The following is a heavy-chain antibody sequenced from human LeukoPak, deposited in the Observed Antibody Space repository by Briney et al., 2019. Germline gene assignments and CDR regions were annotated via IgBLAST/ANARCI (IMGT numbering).Heavy chain of an antibody. Sequence: GGSLRLSCAASGFTFSSFSMNWVRQAPGKGLEWVGRIRGKTDGETTDYAAPVQGRFTISRDDSKDTLYLQMNSLKTEDTAVYYCILAAAGPAYWGQGTLVTVSS. CDR1: GFTFSSFS. J-gene: IGHJ4*02. D-gene: IGHD6-13*01. CDR2: IRGKTDGETT. V-gene: IGHV3-15*01. CDR3: ILAAAGPAY.